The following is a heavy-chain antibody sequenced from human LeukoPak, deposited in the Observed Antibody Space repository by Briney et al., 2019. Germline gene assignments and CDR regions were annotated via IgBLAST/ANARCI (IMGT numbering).Heavy chain of an antibody. V-gene: IGHV1-24*01. CDR1: GYTLTELS. D-gene: IGHD6-6*01. J-gene: IGHJ4*02. CDR2: FDPEDGET. Sequence: ASVKVSCKVSGYTLTELSMHWVRQAPGKGLEWMGGFDPEDGETIYAQKFQGRVTMTEDTSTDTAYMELSSLRSEDTAVYYCARARGYSSSSGETFGYWGQGTLVTVSS. CDR3: ARARGYSSSSGETFGY.